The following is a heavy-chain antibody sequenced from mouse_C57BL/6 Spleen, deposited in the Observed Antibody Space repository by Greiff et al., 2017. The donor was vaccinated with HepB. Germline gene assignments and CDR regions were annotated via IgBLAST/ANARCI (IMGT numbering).Heavy chain of an antibody. CDR2: ISSGGDYI. J-gene: IGHJ2*01. Sequence: EVQLVESGEGLVKPGGSLKLSCAASGFTFSSYAMSWVRQTPEKRLEWVAYISSGGDYIYYPDNVKGRFTISRDNARNTLYLQMSSLKSEDTAMYYYTSLYYDYDGYFDYWGQGTTLTVSS. D-gene: IGHD2-4*01. CDR1: GFTFSSYA. V-gene: IGHV5-9-1*02. CDR3: TSLYYDYDGYFDY.